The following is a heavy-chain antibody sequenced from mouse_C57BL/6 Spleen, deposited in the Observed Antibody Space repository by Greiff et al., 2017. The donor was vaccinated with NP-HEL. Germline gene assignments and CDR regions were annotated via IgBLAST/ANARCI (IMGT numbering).Heavy chain of an antibody. Sequence: VQLQQSGAELVMPGASVKLSCKASGYTFTSYWMHWVKQRPGQGLEWIGEIDPSDSYTNYNQKFKGKSTLTVDKSSSTAYMQLSSLTSEDSAVYYCARGDYYGSSDFDYWGQGTTLTVSS. J-gene: IGHJ2*01. CDR1: GYTFTSYW. CDR3: ARGDYYGSSDFDY. D-gene: IGHD1-1*01. V-gene: IGHV1-69*01. CDR2: IDPSDSYT.